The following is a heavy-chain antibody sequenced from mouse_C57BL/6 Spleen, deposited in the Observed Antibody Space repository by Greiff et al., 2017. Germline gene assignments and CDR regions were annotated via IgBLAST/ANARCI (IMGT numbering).Heavy chain of an antibody. CDR2: IYPGSGNP. J-gene: IGHJ4*01. V-gene: IGHV1-66*01. Sequence: VQLQQSGPELVKPGASVKISCKASGYSFTSYYIHWVKQRPGQGLEWIGWIYPGSGNPKYNEKFKGKATLTADTSSSTAYMQLSSLTAEDSAVYYCARTYYYGSSEAMDYWGQGTSVTVSS. CDR1: GYSFTSYY. CDR3: ARTYYYGSSEAMDY. D-gene: IGHD1-1*01.